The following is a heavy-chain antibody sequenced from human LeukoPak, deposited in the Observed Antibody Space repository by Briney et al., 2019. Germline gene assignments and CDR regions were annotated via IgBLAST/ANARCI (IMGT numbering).Heavy chain of an antibody. V-gene: IGHV3-48*01. CDR1: GFTFSSYS. CDR2: ISSSSSTI. J-gene: IGHJ4*02. D-gene: IGHD3-10*01. Sequence: HPGGSLRLSCAASGFTFSSYSMTWVRQAPGKGLEWVSYISSSSSTIYYADSVKGRFTISRDNAKNSLYLQMNSLRAEDTAVYYCARDRGWHFGYWGQGTLVTVSS. CDR3: ARDRGWHFGY.